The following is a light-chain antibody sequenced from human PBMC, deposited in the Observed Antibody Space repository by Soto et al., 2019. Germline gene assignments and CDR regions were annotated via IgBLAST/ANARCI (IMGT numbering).Light chain of an antibody. CDR1: SSNIGAGYD. Sequence: QSVLTQPPSVSGAPGQRVTISCTGSSSNIGAGYDVHWYQQFPGTAPKLLIYANNNRPPGVPDRFSASKSGTSASLAITGLQADDEADYYGQSYDTNLRGVFGTGTQLTVL. CDR3: QSYDTNLRGV. V-gene: IGLV1-40*01. CDR2: ANN. J-gene: IGLJ1*01.